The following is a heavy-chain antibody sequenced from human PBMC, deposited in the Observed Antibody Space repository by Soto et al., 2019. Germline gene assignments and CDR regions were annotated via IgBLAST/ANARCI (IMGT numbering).Heavy chain of an antibody. J-gene: IGHJ3*02. Sequence: EVQLVESGGGLVQPGGSLRLSCAASGFTFSSYDMHWVRQATGKGLEWVSAIGTAGDTYYPGSVKGRFTISRENAKNSLYLQMNSLRAGDTAVYYCARGRYWFGESGDAFDIWGQGTMVTVSS. V-gene: IGHV3-13*04. D-gene: IGHD3-10*01. CDR2: IGTAGDT. CDR3: ARGRYWFGESGDAFDI. CDR1: GFTFSSYD.